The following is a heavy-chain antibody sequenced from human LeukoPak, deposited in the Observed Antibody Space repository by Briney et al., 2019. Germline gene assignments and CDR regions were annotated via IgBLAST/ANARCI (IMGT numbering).Heavy chain of an antibody. CDR2: IYYSGST. V-gene: IGHV4-59*06. D-gene: IGHD3-9*01. J-gene: IGHJ4*02. CDR1: GGSISSYY. CDR3: AREMTGLGYYFDY. Sequence: SETLSLTCTVSGGSISSYYWSWIRQHPGKGLEWIGYIYYSGSTYYNPSLKSRVTISVDTSKNQFSLKLSSVTAADTAVYYCAREMTGLGYYFDYWGQGTLVTVSS.